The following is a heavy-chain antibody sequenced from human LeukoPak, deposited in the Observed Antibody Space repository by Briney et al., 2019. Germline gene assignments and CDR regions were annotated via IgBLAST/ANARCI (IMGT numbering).Heavy chain of an antibody. Sequence: PGGSLRLSCSASGFTFNNYAIHWIRQAPGKGLEYVPVISTNGGSTYHADSVKGRFTISRDSSKNTVYLQMGSLTVEDTAVYYCVKGGGSSGFDYWGQGTLVTVYS. J-gene: IGHJ4*02. CDR1: GFTFNNYA. V-gene: IGHV3-64D*06. CDR2: ISTNGGST. CDR3: VKGGGSSGFDY. D-gene: IGHD1-26*01.